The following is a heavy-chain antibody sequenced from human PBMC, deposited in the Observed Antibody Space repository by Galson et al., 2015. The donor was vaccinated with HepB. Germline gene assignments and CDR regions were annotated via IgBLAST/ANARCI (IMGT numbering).Heavy chain of an antibody. Sequence: SLRLSCAASGFTFSSYAMSWVRQAPGKGLEWVSAISGSGGSTYYADSVKGRFTISRDNSKNTLYLQMNSLRAEDTAVYYCAKDRGIVVAPDWFDPWGQGTLVTVSS. D-gene: IGHD3-22*01. CDR3: AKDRGIVVAPDWFDP. CDR2: ISGSGGST. CDR1: GFTFSSYA. V-gene: IGHV3-23*01. J-gene: IGHJ5*02.